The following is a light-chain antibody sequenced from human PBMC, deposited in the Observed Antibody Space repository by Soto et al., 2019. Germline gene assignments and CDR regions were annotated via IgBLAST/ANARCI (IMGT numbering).Light chain of an antibody. CDR3: CSYAGSFTWV. Sequence: QSALTQPASVSASPGQSITISCTGTSSDVGSYNLVSWYQQDPGDAPQLIIYEATRRPSGVSSRFSASKSGNTASLTISGVQAGDEAHYYCCSYAGSFTWVFGGGTKLTVL. CDR1: SSDVGSYNL. V-gene: IGLV2-23*01. J-gene: IGLJ3*02. CDR2: EAT.